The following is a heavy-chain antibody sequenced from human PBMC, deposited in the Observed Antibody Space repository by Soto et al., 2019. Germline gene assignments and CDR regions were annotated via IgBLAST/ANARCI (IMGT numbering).Heavy chain of an antibody. CDR2: MNPNSGNT. CDR1: GYTFTSYD. Sequence: QVQLVQSGAEVKKPGASVKVSCKASGYTFTSYDINWVRQATGQGLEWMGWMNPNSGNTGYAQKFQGRVNMTTNTSISTAYMELSSLRSEDTAVYYCARRGYSSSWYYYYYYGMDVWGQGTTVTVSS. V-gene: IGHV1-8*01. J-gene: IGHJ6*02. D-gene: IGHD6-13*01. CDR3: ARRGYSSSWYYYYYYGMDV.